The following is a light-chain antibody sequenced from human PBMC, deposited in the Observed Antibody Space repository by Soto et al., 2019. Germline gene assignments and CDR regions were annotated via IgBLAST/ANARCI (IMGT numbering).Light chain of an antibody. CDR3: MQALQTPIT. CDR1: QGIGSW. J-gene: IGKJ5*01. CDR2: AAS. Sequence: DIQMAQSPSSVSASVGDRVTITCRASQGIGSWLAWYQQKPGKAPKLLIYAASSLQGAVPSRFSGRGSGTDFTLKSSRVEAEDVGVYYCMQALQTPITFGQGTRLEIK. V-gene: IGKV1D-12*01.